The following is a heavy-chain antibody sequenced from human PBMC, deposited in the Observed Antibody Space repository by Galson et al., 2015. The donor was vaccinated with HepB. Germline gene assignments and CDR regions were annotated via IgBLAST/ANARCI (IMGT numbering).Heavy chain of an antibody. CDR1: GFPFSDVW. CDR2: IKSKTDGGTR. CDR3: TGYFGYSSNWRVNYQTDGMDV. V-gene: IGHV3-15*05. Sequence: SLRLSCAASGFPFSDVWMIWVRQVPGRGLEWVGRIKSKTDGGTRDYAAPVKDRFTISRDDSKNILILQMNSLKTEDTGVYYCTGYFGYSSNWRVNYQTDGMDVWGPGTTVTVSS. D-gene: IGHD2-2*01. J-gene: IGHJ6*02.